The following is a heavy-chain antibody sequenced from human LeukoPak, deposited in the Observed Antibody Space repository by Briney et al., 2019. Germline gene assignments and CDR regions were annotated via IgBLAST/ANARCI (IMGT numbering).Heavy chain of an antibody. V-gene: IGHV4-31*03. CDR1: GGSINSGGYY. J-gene: IGHJ4*02. Sequence: PSQTLSLTCTVSGGSINSGGYYWSWIRQHPGKGLEWIGYIYYSGSSYYNPSLRSRVTISVDTSKNHFSLKLSSVTAVDTAVYYCARNRDGYNSFDYWGQGTLVTVSS. CDR2: IYYSGSS. D-gene: IGHD5-24*01. CDR3: ARNRDGYNSFDY.